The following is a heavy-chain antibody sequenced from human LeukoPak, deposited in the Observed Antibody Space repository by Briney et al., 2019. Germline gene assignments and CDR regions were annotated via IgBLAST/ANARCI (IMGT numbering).Heavy chain of an antibody. CDR1: GYTFTSYD. CDR3: ARGNFYDNKGYSPELRY. J-gene: IGHJ4*02. D-gene: IGHD3-10*01. Sequence: GASVKVSCKASGYTFTSYDIHWLRQAPGQRFEWMGWSDPKSGATKYEHFQGRVTMTRDTSISTAYMELSRLTSDDTAVYYCARGNFYDNKGYSPELRYWGQGTLVTVSS. CDR2: SDPKSGAT. V-gene: IGHV1-2*02.